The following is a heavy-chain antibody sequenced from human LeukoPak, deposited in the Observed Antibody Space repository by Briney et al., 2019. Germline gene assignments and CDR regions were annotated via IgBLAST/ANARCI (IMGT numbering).Heavy chain of an antibody. V-gene: IGHV3-23*01. Sequence: GGSLRLSCAASAFTLSSYAMSWVRQALGKGLEWVSAISDSGNTYHADSVKGRFTISRDSSKNTLFLQMNRLRPEDAAVYYCAKAPVTTCRGAYCYPFDYWGQGTLVTVSS. CDR1: AFTLSSYA. D-gene: IGHD2-21*01. CDR2: ISDSGNT. CDR3: AKAPVTTCRGAYCYPFDY. J-gene: IGHJ4*02.